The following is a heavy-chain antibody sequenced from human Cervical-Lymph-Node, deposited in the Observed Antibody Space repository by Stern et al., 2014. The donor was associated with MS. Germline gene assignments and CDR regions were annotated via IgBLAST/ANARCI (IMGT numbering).Heavy chain of an antibody. CDR1: GFTLSSYW. Sequence: MQLVQSGGGLVQPGGSLRLSCAVSGFTLSSYWMHWVRQAPGKGLVWVSRINSDESFINYADSVKGRFTISRDNAKNTLYLQMNSLRVEDSAVYYCARSPGHNWFDTWGQGTLVTVS. CDR2: INSDESFI. J-gene: IGHJ5*02. V-gene: IGHV3-74*02. CDR3: ARSPGHNWFDT.